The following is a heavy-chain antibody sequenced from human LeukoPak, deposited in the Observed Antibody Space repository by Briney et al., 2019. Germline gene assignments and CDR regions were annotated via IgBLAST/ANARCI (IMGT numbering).Heavy chain of an antibody. Sequence: GGSLRLSCAASGFTFSSYAMHWVRQAPGKGLEYVSAISSNGGSTYYANSVKGRFTISRGNSKNTLYLQMGSLRAEDMAVYYCARASKMATIITGLDYWGQGTLVTVSS. CDR3: ARASKMATIITGLDY. J-gene: IGHJ4*02. CDR1: GFTFSSYA. CDR2: ISSNGGST. D-gene: IGHD5-24*01. V-gene: IGHV3-64*01.